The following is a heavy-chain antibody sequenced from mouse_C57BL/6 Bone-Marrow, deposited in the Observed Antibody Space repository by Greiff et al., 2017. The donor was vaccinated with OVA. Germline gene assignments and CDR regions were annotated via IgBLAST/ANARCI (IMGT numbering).Heavy chain of an antibody. CDR2: IYPRSGNT. J-gene: IGHJ3*01. D-gene: IGHD3-2*02. CDR1: GYTFTSYG. Sequence: QVQLQQSGAELARPGASVKLSCKASGYTFTSYGISWVKQRTGQGLEWIGEIYPRSGNTYYNEKFKGKATLPADQSSSTAYMELRSLTSEDSAVYFCARSMDTAQAGFAYWGQGTLVTVSA. V-gene: IGHV1-81*01. CDR3: ARSMDTAQAGFAY.